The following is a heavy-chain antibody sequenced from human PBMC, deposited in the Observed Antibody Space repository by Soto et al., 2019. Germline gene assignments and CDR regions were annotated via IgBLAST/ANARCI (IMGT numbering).Heavy chain of an antibody. Sequence: PGGSLRLSCAASGFTFSSYAMSWVRQAPGKGLEWVSAIGGSGGSTYYADSVKGRFTISRDNSKNTLYLQMNSLRAEDTAVYYCAKSPTGEEDYFDYCGQETLVTVSS. J-gene: IGHJ4*02. CDR3: AKSPTGEEDYFDY. CDR2: IGGSGGST. CDR1: GFTFSSYA. V-gene: IGHV3-23*01. D-gene: IGHD1-1*01.